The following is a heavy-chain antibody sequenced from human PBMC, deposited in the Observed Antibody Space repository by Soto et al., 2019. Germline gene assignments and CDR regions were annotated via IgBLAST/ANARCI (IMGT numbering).Heavy chain of an antibody. D-gene: IGHD3-16*01. CDR1: GGSISSSSYY. Sequence: QLQLQESGPGLVKPSETLSLTCTVSGGSISSSSYYWGWIRQPPGKGLEWIGSIYYSGSTYYNPSLKRRVTISVDTSKNQFSLKLSSVTAADTAVYYCAISPLMITNKDYWGQGTLVTVSS. CDR2: IYYSGST. V-gene: IGHV4-39*01. J-gene: IGHJ4*02. CDR3: AISPLMITNKDY.